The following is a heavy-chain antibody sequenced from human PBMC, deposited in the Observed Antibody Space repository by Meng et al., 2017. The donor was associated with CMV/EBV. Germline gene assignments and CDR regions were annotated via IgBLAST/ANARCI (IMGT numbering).Heavy chain of an antibody. Sequence: GESLKISCAASGFTFSNAWMSWVRQAPGKGLEWVAFIRYDGSNKYYADSVKGRFTISRDNSKNTLYLQMNSLRAEDTAVYYCAKDLFVDTAMVTGYYYGMDVWGQGTTVTVSS. J-gene: IGHJ6*02. V-gene: IGHV3-30*02. CDR1: GFTFSNAW. CDR3: AKDLFVDTAMVTGYYYGMDV. CDR2: IRYDGSNK. D-gene: IGHD5-18*01.